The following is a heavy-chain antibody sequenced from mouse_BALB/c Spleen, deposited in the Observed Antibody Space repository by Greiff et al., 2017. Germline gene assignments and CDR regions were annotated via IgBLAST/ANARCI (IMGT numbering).Heavy chain of an antibody. D-gene: IGHD2-4*01. CDR2: INPSTGYT. V-gene: IGHV1-7*01. Sequence: QVQLQQSGAELAKPGASVKMSCKASGYTFTSYWMHWVKQRPGQGLEWIGYINPSTGYTEYNQKFKDKATLTADKSSSTAYMQLSSLTSEDSAVYYCARRYDYPGAMDYWGQGTSVTVSS. CDR3: ARRYDYPGAMDY. CDR1: GYTFTSYW. J-gene: IGHJ4*01.